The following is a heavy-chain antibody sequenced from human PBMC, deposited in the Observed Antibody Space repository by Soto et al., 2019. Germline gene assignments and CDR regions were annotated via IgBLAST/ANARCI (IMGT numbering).Heavy chain of an antibody. J-gene: IGHJ5*02. CDR3: ARPKFYSSSSVFWFDP. CDR1: GYSFTSYW. Sequence: HGESLKISCKGSGYSFTSYWIGWVRQMPGKGLEWMGIIYPGDSDTRYSPSFQGQVTISADKSISTAYLQWSSLKASDTAMYYCARPKFYSSSSVFWFDPWGQGTLVTVSS. V-gene: IGHV5-51*01. D-gene: IGHD6-6*01. CDR2: IYPGDSDT.